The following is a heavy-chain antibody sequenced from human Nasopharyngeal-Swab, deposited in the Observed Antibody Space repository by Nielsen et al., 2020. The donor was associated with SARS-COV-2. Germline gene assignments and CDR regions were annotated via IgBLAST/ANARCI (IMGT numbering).Heavy chain of an antibody. Sequence: GESLKISCVASGFSINNYGMHWVRQAPGKGLEWVAIISYDGSIKVYGDSVKGRATISRDNSRNTLFLHMNSLRTEDTAIYYCAKVGAVFNISVANAGVDFWGQGTLVSVYS. J-gene: IGHJ4*02. CDR3: AKVGAVFNISVANAGVDF. D-gene: IGHD5-12*01. V-gene: IGHV3-30*18. CDR1: GFSINNYG. CDR2: ISYDGSIK.